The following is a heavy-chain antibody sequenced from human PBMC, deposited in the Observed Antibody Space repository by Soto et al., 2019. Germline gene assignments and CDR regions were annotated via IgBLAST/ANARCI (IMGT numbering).Heavy chain of an antibody. CDR2: ISYDGSNK. CDR3: ARDTSGYSYGGLDY. D-gene: IGHD3-10*01. J-gene: IGHJ4*02. V-gene: IGHV3-30*03. CDR1: GLTFSSYG. Sequence: GALRLSCAAPGLTFSSYGMHRDRQAPGKGLEWVADISYDGSNKYYADSVKGRFTISRDNSKNTLYLQMTSLRAEDTSVYYCARDTSGYSYGGLDYWGLGTLVTVSS.